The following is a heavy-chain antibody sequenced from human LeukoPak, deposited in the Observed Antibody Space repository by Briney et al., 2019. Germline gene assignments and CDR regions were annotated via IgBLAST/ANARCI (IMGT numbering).Heavy chain of an antibody. CDR1: GGTFSSYA. Sequence: ASVQVSCKASGGTFSSYAISWVRQAPGQGLEWVGGIIPIFGTANYTQKFQGRVTITADESTSTAYMELSSLRSEGTAVYYCARVLPHDAFDIWGQGTMVTVSS. CDR3: ARVLPHDAFDI. CDR2: IIPIFGTA. J-gene: IGHJ3*02. V-gene: IGHV1-69*01.